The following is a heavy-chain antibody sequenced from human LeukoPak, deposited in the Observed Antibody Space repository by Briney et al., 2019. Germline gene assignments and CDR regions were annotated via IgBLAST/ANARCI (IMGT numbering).Heavy chain of an antibody. J-gene: IGHJ4*02. CDR2: IYTSGST. CDR3: ARGDGYKEGLDY. V-gene: IGHV4-61*02. D-gene: IGHD5-24*01. Sequence: PSETLSLTCSVSGGSISSGNYYWSWIRQPAGKGLEWIGRIYTSGSTNYNPSLKSRVTISVDTSKNQFSLKLSSVTAADTAVYSCARGDGYKEGLDYWGQGTLVTVSS. CDR1: GGSISSGNYY.